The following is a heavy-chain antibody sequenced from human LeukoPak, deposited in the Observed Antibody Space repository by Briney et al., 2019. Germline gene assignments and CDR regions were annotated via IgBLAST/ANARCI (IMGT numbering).Heavy chain of an antibody. CDR2: INPNSGGT. CDR3: ARDRAYCGGDCYSVRYFQH. Sequence: ASVKVSCKASGYTFTGYYMHWVRQAPGQGLEWMGWINPNSGGTNYAQKFQGRVTMTRDTSISTAYMELSRLRSDDTAVYYCARDRAYCGGDCYSVRYFQHWGQGTLVTVSS. CDR1: GYTFTGYY. V-gene: IGHV1-2*02. D-gene: IGHD2-21*02. J-gene: IGHJ1*01.